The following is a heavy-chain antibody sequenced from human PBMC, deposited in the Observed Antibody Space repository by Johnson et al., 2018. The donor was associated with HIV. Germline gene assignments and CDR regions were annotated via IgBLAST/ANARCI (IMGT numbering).Heavy chain of an antibody. CDR3: ARDREYGLAWGWAFDI. V-gene: IGHV3-66*01. CDR2: INSGGST. Sequence: EVQLVESGGGLVQPGGSLRLSCAASGLTVSSNYMSWVRQGPGKGLEWVSVINSGGSTYYADSVRGRFTISRDNSKNTLYLQMNSRRAEDTAVYYCARDREYGLAWGWAFDIWGQGTMVTVSS. CDR1: GLTVSSNY. D-gene: IGHD6-19*01. J-gene: IGHJ3*02.